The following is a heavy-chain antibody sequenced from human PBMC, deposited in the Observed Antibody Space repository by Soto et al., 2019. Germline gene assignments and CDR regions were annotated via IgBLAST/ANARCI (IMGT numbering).Heavy chain of an antibody. CDR2: IRSKANSYAT. CDR3: TTGGGAARPDLGWFDP. Sequence: GGSLRLSCAASGFTFSGSAMHWVRQASGKGLEWVGRIRSKANSYATAYAASVKGRFTISRDDSKNTAYLQMNSLKTEDTAVYYCTTGGGAARPDLGWFDPWGQGTLVTVSS. CDR1: GFTFSGSA. D-gene: IGHD6-6*01. V-gene: IGHV3-73*01. J-gene: IGHJ5*02.